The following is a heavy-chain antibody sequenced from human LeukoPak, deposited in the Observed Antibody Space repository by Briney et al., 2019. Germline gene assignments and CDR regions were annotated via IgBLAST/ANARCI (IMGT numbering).Heavy chain of an antibody. Sequence: SETLSLTCTVSGGSISSSSYYWGWIRQPPGKGREWIGSIYYSGSTYYNPSLKSRVTISVDTSKNQFSLKLSSVTAADTAVYYCARLPGGYCSGGSCLYAFDIWGQGTMVTVSS. D-gene: IGHD2-15*01. CDR1: GGSISSSSYY. CDR3: ARLPGGYCSGGSCLYAFDI. V-gene: IGHV4-39*01. CDR2: IYYSGST. J-gene: IGHJ3*02.